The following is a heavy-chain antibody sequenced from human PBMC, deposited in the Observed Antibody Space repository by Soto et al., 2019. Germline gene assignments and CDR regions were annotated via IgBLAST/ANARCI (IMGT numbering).Heavy chain of an antibody. CDR2: VQYFGNT. CDR3: TRHNPTKWNDILDAFDI. V-gene: IGHV4-59*08. J-gene: IGHJ3*02. D-gene: IGHD1-20*01. CDR1: GGSMSPFY. Sequence: QVQLQETGPGLVTPFETLSLNCSVSGGSMSPFYWSWIRQSPGKGLEWIGYVQYFGNTKYKPSLKSRVTLSIDTSKKHFSLILNYVTAADTAVYFCTRHNPTKWNDILDAFDIWGQGTMVTVSS.